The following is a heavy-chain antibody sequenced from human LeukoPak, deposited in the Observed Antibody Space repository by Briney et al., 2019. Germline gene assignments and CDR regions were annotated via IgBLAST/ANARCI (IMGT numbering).Heavy chain of an antibody. CDR2: ISNSGSTI. V-gene: IGHV3-48*03. D-gene: IGHD3/OR15-3a*01. Sequence: PGGSLRLSCVAPEFTFSYYEMNWVRQAPGKGLEWVSYISNSGSTIYYADSVKGRFTISRDNAKNSLYLQMNSLRADDTAVYYCARDSLRPGLDSFDYWGQGTLVTVSP. J-gene: IGHJ4*02. CDR3: ARDSLRPGLDSFDY. CDR1: EFTFSYYE.